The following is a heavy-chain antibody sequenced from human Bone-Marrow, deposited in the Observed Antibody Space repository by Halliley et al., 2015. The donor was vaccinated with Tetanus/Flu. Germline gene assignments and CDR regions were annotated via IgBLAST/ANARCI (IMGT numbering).Heavy chain of an antibody. CDR3: APLGQWLAAFDH. J-gene: IGHJ4*02. D-gene: IGHD3-22*01. CDR2: ISSSSSTI. Sequence: LEWVSYISSSSSTIYYADSVKGRFTISRDNAKNSLFLQMNSLGAEDTAVYYCAPLGQWLAAFDHWGQGTRVTVSS. V-gene: IGHV3-48*03.